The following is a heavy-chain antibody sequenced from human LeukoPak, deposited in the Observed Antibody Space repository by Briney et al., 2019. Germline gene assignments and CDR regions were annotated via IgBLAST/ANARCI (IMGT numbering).Heavy chain of an antibody. V-gene: IGHV3-11*01. Sequence: GGSLRLSCAASGFTFSDYYMSWIRQAPGKGLEWVSYISSSGSTIYYADSVKGRFTISRDNAKNSLYLQMNSLRAEDTAVYYCARGYYYYDSSGSRFTGPLDYWGQEPWSPSPQ. CDR2: ISSSGSTI. D-gene: IGHD3-22*01. J-gene: IGHJ4*01. CDR3: ARGYYYYDSSGSRFTGPLDY. CDR1: GFTFSDYY.